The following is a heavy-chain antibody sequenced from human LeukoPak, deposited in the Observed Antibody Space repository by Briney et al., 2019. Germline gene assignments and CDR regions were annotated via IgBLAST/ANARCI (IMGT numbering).Heavy chain of an antibody. CDR1: GFTFSSYA. V-gene: IGHV3-23*01. D-gene: IGHD6-19*01. Sequence: GGSLRLSCAASGFTFSSYAMSWVRQAPGKGLEWVSAISGSGGSTYYADSVKGRFTISRDNSKNTLYLQMNSLRAEDTAVYYCAKDLFGVCSSGCLSFDYWGQGTLVTVSS. J-gene: IGHJ4*02. CDR3: AKDLFGVCSSGCLSFDY. CDR2: ISGSGGST.